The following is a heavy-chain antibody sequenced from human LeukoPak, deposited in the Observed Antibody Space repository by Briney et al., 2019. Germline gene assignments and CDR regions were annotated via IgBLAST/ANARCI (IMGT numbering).Heavy chain of an antibody. V-gene: IGHV3-43D*03. CDR1: GFTFDDYA. J-gene: IGHJ5*02. CDR2: ISWDGGST. CDR3: ARDRSPAPIPPLRKKSNWFDP. Sequence: GGSLRLSCAASGFTFDDYAMHWVRQAPGEGLEWVSLISWDGGSTYYADSVKGRFTISRDNSKNSLYLQMNSLRAEDTAVYYCARDRSPAPIPPLRKKSNWFDPWGQGTLVTASS. D-gene: IGHD1-26*01.